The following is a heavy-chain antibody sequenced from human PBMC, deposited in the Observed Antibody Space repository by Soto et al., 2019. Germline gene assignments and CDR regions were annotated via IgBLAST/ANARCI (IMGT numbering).Heavy chain of an antibody. V-gene: IGHV3-30-3*01. CDR3: AGSSGWSYFVY. D-gene: IGHD6-19*01. CDR1: GFTFSSYA. CDR2: ISYDGSNK. J-gene: IGHJ4*02. Sequence: PGGSLRLSCAASGFTFSSYAMHWVRQAPGKGLEWVAVISYDGSNKYYADSVKGRFTISRDNSKNTLYLQMNSLRADDTAVYYYAGSSGWSYFVYWGQGTLVTVSS.